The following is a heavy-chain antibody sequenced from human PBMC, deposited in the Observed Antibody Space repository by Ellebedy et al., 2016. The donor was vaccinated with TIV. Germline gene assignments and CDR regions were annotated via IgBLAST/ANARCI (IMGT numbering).Heavy chain of an antibody. J-gene: IGHJ4*02. Sequence: GESLKISXAASGFSFSTYSMKWVRQAPGKGLEWLSYISSSASTIYYADSVKGRFTISRDNGENSLYLQMNSLRVEDTAVYYCAKRADSTSWTVDYWGQGTLVTVSS. CDR3: AKRADSTSWTVDY. CDR1: GFSFSTYS. D-gene: IGHD6-13*01. V-gene: IGHV3-48*01. CDR2: ISSSASTI.